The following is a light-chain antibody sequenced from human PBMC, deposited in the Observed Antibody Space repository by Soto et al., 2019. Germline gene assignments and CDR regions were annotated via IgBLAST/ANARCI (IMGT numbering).Light chain of an antibody. CDR1: QSVGNN. CDR3: QQYGSSPWT. J-gene: IGKJ1*01. Sequence: EIILTQSPDTLSVSPGERATLYCRASQSVGNNLAWYQQKPGQAPRLLVFGASSRATGIPDRFSGSGSGTDFTLTISRLEPEDFAVYYCQQYGSSPWTFGQGTKVEIK. V-gene: IGKV3-20*01. CDR2: GAS.